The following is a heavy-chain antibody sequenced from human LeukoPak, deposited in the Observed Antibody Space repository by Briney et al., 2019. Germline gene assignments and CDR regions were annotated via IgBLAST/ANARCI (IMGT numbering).Heavy chain of an antibody. CDR3: AKDKSMVREFDY. J-gene: IGHJ4*02. V-gene: IGHV3-30*02. D-gene: IGHD3-10*01. CDR1: GLTFSMPP. Sequence: GGSLRLSCAASGLTFSMPPMDWVRQAPGKGLEWVAFIRYDGSNKYYADSVKGRFTISRDNSKNTLYLQMNSLRAEDTAVYYCAKDKSMVREFDYWGQGTLVTVSS. CDR2: IRYDGSNK.